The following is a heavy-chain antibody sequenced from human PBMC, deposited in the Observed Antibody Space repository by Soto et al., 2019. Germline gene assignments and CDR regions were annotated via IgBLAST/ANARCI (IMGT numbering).Heavy chain of an antibody. V-gene: IGHV1-18*04. Sequence: ASVKVSCKASGYTFTSYGISWVRQAPGQGXEWMGWISAYNGNTNYAQKLQGRVTMTTDTSTSTAYMELRSLRSDDTAVYYCARRYDDFWSGYVYYYYYGMDVWGQGTTVTVSS. CDR3: ARRYDDFWSGYVYYYYYGMDV. J-gene: IGHJ6*02. CDR2: ISAYNGNT. CDR1: GYTFTSYG. D-gene: IGHD3-3*01.